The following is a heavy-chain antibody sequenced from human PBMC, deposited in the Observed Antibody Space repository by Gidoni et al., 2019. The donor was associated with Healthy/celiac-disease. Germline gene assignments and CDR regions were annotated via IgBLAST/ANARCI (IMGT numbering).Heavy chain of an antibody. J-gene: IGHJ4*02. CDR1: GFTFSSYS. CDR2: ISSSSSYI. Sequence: EVQLVESGGGLVKPGGSLRLSCAASGFTFSSYSMNWVRQAPGKGLEWVSSISSSSSYIYYADSVKGRCTISRDNAKNSLYLQMNSLRAEDTAVYYCAREGDGYMTDYWGQGTLVTVSS. V-gene: IGHV3-21*01. CDR3: AREGDGYMTDY. D-gene: IGHD5-12*01.